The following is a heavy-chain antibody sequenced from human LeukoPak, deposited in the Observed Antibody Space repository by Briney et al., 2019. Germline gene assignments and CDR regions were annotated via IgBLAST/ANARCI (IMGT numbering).Heavy chain of an antibody. CDR1: GGSLSSGDYY. D-gene: IGHD3-10*01. Sequence: SETLSLTCTVSGGSLSSGDYYWMWLPHPPGKGRVCVGYILYRGRTYYNRYCNSQVPISVDTSKNHFSLKLSSVTAADTAVYYCARDSYYYGSGSYYYYYGMDVWGQGTTVTVSS. V-gene: IGHV4-30-4*01. CDR3: ARDSYYYGSGSYYYYYGMDV. CDR2: ILYRGRT. J-gene: IGHJ6*02.